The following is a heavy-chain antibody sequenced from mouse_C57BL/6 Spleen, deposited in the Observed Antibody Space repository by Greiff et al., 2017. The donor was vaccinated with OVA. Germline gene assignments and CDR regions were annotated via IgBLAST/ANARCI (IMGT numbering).Heavy chain of an antibody. CDR2: IHPNSGST. Sequence: VQLQQPGAELVKPGASVKLSCKASGYTFTSYWMHWVKQRPGQGLEWIGMIHPNSGSTNYNEKFKSKATLTVDKSSSTAYMQLSSLTSEDSAVYYCARSNGNHWYFDVWGTGTTVTVSS. J-gene: IGHJ1*03. CDR1: GYTFTSYW. V-gene: IGHV1-64*01. CDR3: ARSNGNHWYFDV. D-gene: IGHD2-1*01.